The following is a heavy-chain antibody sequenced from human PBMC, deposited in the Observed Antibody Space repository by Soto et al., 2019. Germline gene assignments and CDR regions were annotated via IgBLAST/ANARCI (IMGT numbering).Heavy chain of an antibody. CDR2: ISASNGNI. CDR3: ARALPYSSSGDS. J-gene: IGHJ4*02. D-gene: IGHD6-13*01. CDR1: GYTFTTYG. V-gene: IGHV1-18*01. Sequence: QVQLVQSGAEVKKPGASVRVSCKASGYTFTTYGISWVRQAPGQGLEWMGWISASNGNIYYGQKFQGRVTMTTDSFTSTAYMELRSLTPDDTAVYYCARALPYSSSGDSWGRGTLVTVSS.